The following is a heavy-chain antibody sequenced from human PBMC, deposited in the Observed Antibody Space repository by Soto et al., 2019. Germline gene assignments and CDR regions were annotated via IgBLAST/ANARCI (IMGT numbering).Heavy chain of an antibody. CDR2: MNPNSGNT. D-gene: IGHD6-13*01. V-gene: IGHV1-8*01. J-gene: IGHJ5*02. Sequence: QVQLVQSGAEVKKPGASVKVSCKASGYTFTSYDINWVRQATGQGLEWMGWMNPNSGNTGYAQKFQGRVTMTRNTSKSTAYMDLSSLRSEDTAVYYCARERSAAGTGWFEPWGQGTLVTVSS. CDR1: GYTFTSYD. CDR3: ARERSAAGTGWFEP.